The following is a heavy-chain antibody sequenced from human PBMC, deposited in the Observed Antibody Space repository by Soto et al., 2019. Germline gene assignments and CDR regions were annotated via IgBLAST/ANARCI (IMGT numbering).Heavy chain of an antibody. J-gene: IGHJ4*02. CDR3: AKKVRIMVWLLMGLIVY. Sequence: EVQLLESGGGLVQPGGSLRLSCAASGFTFSSYAMSWVRQAPGKGLEWVSAISGSGGSTYYADSVKGRFTISRDNSKNSLYLQLDSLTAGDTAVYYLAKKVRIMVWLLMGLIVYWGQGLVVSVPS. CDR2: ISGSGGST. V-gene: IGHV3-23*01. D-gene: IGHD3-3*01. CDR1: GFTFSSYA.